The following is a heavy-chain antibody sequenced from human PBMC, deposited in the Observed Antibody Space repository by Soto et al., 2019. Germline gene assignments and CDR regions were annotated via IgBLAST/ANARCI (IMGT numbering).Heavy chain of an antibody. Sequence: ASVKVSCKASGDTFNSYAVNWVRQAPGQGLECMGWISSYNGNTNYAQKLQGRVTMTTDTSTTTAYMELRSLRSDDTAVYYCARDRPTSSIRARDYYYAMDVWGQGTTVTVSS. CDR1: GDTFNSYA. CDR2: ISSYNGNT. CDR3: ARDRPTSSIRARDYYYAMDV. V-gene: IGHV1-18*01. D-gene: IGHD6-6*01. J-gene: IGHJ6*02.